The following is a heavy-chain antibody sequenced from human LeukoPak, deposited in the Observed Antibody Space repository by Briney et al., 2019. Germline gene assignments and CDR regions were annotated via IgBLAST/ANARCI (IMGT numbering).Heavy chain of an antibody. CDR1: GGSISSYY. J-gene: IGHJ5*02. CDR3: ARSGYMVRGVIITHWFDP. D-gene: IGHD3-10*01. Sequence: SETLSLTCTVSGGSISSYYWSWIRQPPGKGLEWIGYIYYSGSTNYNPSLKSRVTISVDTSKNQFSLKLSSVTAADTAVYYCARSGYMVRGVIITHWFDPWGQGTLVTVSS. CDR2: IYYSGST. V-gene: IGHV4-59*01.